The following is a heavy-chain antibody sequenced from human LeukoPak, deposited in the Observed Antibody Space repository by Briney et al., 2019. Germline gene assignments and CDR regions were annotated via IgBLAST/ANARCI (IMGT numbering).Heavy chain of an antibody. CDR3: ARTEQLGFDY. J-gene: IGHJ4*02. CDR1: GFTFSSYS. D-gene: IGHD6-13*01. Sequence: GGSLRLSXAASGFTFSSYSMNWVRQSPGKGLEWLSSISSSSSYIYYADSVKGRFTISRDNAKNSLYLQMNSLRAEDTAVYYCARTEQLGFDYWGQGTLVTVSS. CDR2: ISSSSSYI. V-gene: IGHV3-21*01.